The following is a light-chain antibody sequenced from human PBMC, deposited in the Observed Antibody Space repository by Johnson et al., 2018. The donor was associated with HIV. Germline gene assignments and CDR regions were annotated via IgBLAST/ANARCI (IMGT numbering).Light chain of an antibody. Sequence: QSVLTQPPSVSAAPGQKVTISCSGTSSNVGNNYVSWYQQFPGTAPKLLIYEKNKRPSRIPDRFSASKSGTSATLAITGLQTGDEADYYCGTWDSRLTGIFGNGTKVTVL. V-gene: IGLV1-51*02. CDR3: GTWDSRLTGI. J-gene: IGLJ1*01. CDR1: SSNVGNNY. CDR2: EKN.